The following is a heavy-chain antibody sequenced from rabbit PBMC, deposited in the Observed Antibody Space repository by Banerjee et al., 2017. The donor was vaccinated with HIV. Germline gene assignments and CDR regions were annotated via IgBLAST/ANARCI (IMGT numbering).Heavy chain of an antibody. CDR3: ARDTYVGYGYVDL. CDR2: IYNGDGTT. J-gene: IGHJ3*01. D-gene: IGHD6-1*01. Sequence: QEQLVESGGGLVQPEGSLTLTCTASGFDFSGNAMCWVRQAPGKGPDWIACIYNGDGTTYYASWAKGRFTISKAASTTVTLQMSSLTAADTAIYFCARDTYVGYGYVDLWGQGTLVTV. V-gene: IGHV1S47*01. CDR1: GFDFSGNA.